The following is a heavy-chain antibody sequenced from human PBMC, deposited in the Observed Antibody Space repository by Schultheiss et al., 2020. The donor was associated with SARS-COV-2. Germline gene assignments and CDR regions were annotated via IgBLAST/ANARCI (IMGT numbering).Heavy chain of an antibody. V-gene: IGHV4-39*07. Sequence: SETLSLTCTVSGGSISSSSYYWGWIRQPPGKGLEWIGEINHSGSTNYNPSLKSRVTISVDTSKNQFSLKLSSVTAADTAVYYCARDLSSPPYNWFDPWGQGTLVTVSS. J-gene: IGHJ5*02. CDR2: INHSGST. CDR3: ARDLSSPPYNWFDP. CDR1: GGSISSSSYY.